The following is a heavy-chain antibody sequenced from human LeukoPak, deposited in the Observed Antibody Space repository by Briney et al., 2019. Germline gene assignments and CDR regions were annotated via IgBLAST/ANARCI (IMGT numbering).Heavy chain of an antibody. J-gene: IGHJ4*02. CDR3: AKEAPATMVRGAAYYFDY. V-gene: IGHV3-30*18. CDR1: GFTFSSYG. CDR2: ISYDGSNK. D-gene: IGHD3-10*01. Sequence: GGSLRLSCAASGFTFSSYGMHWVRQAPGKGLEWVAVISYDGSNKYYADSVKGRFTISRDNSKNTLYLQMNSLRAEGTAVYYRAKEAPATMVRGAAYYFDYWGQGTLVTVSS.